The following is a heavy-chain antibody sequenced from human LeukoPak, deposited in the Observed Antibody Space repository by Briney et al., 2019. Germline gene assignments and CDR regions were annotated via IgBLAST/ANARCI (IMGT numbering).Heavy chain of an antibody. CDR2: SHYSGST. CDR1: GASIRSYY. J-gene: IGHJ4*02. D-gene: IGHD3-10*01. CDR3: ASSMVRGVYGFDY. Sequence: SETLSLTCTVSGASIRSYYWSWIRQPPGKGLEWIGYSHYSGSTKYNPSLKSRVTVSVDTSKNQFSLKLSSVTAADTAVYYCASSMVRGVYGFDYWGQGTLVTVSS. V-gene: IGHV4-59*08.